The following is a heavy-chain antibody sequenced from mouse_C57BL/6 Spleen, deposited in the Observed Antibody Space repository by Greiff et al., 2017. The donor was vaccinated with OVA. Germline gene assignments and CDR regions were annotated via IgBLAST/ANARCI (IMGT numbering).Heavy chain of an antibody. CDR2: ISDGGSYT. D-gene: IGHD3-2*02. Sequence: EVQRVESGGGLVKPGGSLKLSCAASGFTFSSYAMSWVRQTPEKRLEWVGTISDGGSYTYYPDNVKGRFIISRDNAKNNLYLQMSNLKSDDTAVYYCARGGLRLHAMDYWGQGTSVTVSS. J-gene: IGHJ4*01. CDR3: ARGGLRLHAMDY. CDR1: GFTFSSYA. V-gene: IGHV5-4*01.